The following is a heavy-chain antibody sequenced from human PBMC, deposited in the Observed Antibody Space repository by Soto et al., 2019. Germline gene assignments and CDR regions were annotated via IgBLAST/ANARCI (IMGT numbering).Heavy chain of an antibody. V-gene: IGHV5-10-1*01. CDR2: IDPSDSYT. Sequence: GESLKISCKGSGYSFTSYWISWVRQMPGKGLEWMGRIDPSDSYTNYSPPFQGHVTISADKSISTAYLQWSSLKASDTAMYYCARHETTYYDSSGYYSNWYFDLWGRGTLVTVSS. J-gene: IGHJ2*01. CDR3: ARHETTYYDSSGYYSNWYFDL. D-gene: IGHD3-22*01. CDR1: GYSFTSYW.